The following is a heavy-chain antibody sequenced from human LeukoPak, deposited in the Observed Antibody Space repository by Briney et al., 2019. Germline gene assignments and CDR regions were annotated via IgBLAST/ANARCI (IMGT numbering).Heavy chain of an antibody. V-gene: IGHV1-46*01. CDR1: GYTLTSYF. D-gene: IGHD1-7*01. CDR2: INPSGGST. Sequence: ASVKVSCKASGYTLTSYFIHWVRQAPGQGLEWMGIINPSGGSTSYAQKFQGRVTMTRDTSTSTVYMELSSLRSEDTAVYYCARDQDWNYTFDIWGQGTMVTVSS. CDR3: ARDQDWNYTFDI. J-gene: IGHJ3*02.